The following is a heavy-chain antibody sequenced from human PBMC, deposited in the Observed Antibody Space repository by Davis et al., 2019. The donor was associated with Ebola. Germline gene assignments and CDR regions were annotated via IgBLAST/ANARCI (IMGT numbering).Heavy chain of an antibody. CDR1: GYTFTGYY. V-gene: IGHV1-18*04. Sequence: AASVKVSCKASGYTFTGYYMHWVRQAPGQGLEWMGWINPHNGNTNYAQNVQGRVTMTTDTSTSTAYMEVGSLRSDDTAVYYCAGQIKSGAFDIWGQGTMVTVSS. D-gene: IGHD3-10*01. J-gene: IGHJ3*02. CDR2: INPHNGNT. CDR3: AGQIKSGAFDI.